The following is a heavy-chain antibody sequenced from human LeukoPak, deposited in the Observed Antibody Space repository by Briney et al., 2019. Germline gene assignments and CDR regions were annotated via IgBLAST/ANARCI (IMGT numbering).Heavy chain of an antibody. D-gene: IGHD5-18*01. Sequence: QAGGSLRLSCAASGFTFSSYTMNWVRQAPGKGLEWVSGISGSGGSTYYADSVKGRFTISRDNSKNTLYLQMNSLRAEDTAVYYCAKVREPNEYSYGYNYWGQGTLVTVSS. J-gene: IGHJ4*02. CDR3: AKVREPNEYSYGYNY. V-gene: IGHV3-23*01. CDR2: ISGSGGST. CDR1: GFTFSSYT.